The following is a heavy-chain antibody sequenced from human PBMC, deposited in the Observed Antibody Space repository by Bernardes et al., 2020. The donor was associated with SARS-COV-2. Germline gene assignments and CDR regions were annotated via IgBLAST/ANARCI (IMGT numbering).Heavy chain of an antibody. Sequence: GGSRRLSCEASGFTFSNYWTHWGRQAPGKGRVWLSRINNDGSSTTYADSVKGRFTISRDNAQNTLYLQLNSLRLEGTAMYFCARRPPHTSSWYGLDFWGQGTLATVSS. V-gene: IGHV3-74*03. J-gene: IGHJ4*02. D-gene: IGHD6-13*01. CDR3: ARRPPHTSSWYGLDF. CDR2: INNDGSST. CDR1: GFTFSNYW.